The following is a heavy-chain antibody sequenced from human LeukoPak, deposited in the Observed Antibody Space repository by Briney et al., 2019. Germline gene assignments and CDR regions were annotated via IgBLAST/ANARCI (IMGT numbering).Heavy chain of an antibody. V-gene: IGHV4-39*07. Sequence: SETLSLTCTVSGGSISSSSYYWGWIRQPPGKGLEWIGSIFHSGSTYYNPSLKSRVTISVDTSKNQFSLKLNSVTAADAGVYYCARAVALYGFDPWGQGTLVTVSS. J-gene: IGHJ5*02. D-gene: IGHD6-19*01. CDR1: GGSISSSSYY. CDR2: IFHSGST. CDR3: ARAVALYGFDP.